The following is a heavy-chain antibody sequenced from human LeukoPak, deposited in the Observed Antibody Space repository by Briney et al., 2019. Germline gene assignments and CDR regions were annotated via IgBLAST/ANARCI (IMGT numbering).Heavy chain of an antibody. V-gene: IGHV4-34*01. CDR2: VNHSGST. CDR1: GGSFSGYY. D-gene: IGHD4-17*01. Sequence: SETLSLTCAVYGGSFSGYYWSWIRQPPGKGLEWIGEVNHSGSTNYNPSLKRRVTISVDTSKNQFSLKLSSVTAADTAVYYCARPRSLYGDYFSYWGQGTLVTVSS. CDR3: ARPRSLYGDYFSY. J-gene: IGHJ4*02.